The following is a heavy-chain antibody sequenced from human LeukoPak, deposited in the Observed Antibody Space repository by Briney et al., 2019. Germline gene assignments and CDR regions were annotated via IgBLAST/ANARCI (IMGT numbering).Heavy chain of an antibody. V-gene: IGHV3-33*01. CDR1: GFTFSSYG. D-gene: IGHD6-13*01. Sequence: PGRSLRLSCAASGFTFSSYGMHWVRQAPGKGLEWVAVIWYDGGNKYYADSVKGRFTISRDNSKNTLYLQMNSLRAEDTAVYYCAREQLVSPYFDYWGQGTLVTVSS. CDR2: IWYDGGNK. CDR3: AREQLVSPYFDY. J-gene: IGHJ4*02.